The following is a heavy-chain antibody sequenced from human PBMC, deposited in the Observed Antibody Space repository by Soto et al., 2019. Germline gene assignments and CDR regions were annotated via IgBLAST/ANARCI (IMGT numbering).Heavy chain of an antibody. CDR3: VPVAVGGDYGYDY. V-gene: IGHV1-69*06. D-gene: IGHD6-19*01. CDR1: GGTFSSYA. Sequence: SVKVSCKASGGTFSSYAISWVRQAPGQGLEWMGGIIPIFGTANYAQKFQGRVTITADKSTSTAYMELSSLRSEDTAIYYCVPVAVGGDYGYDYWGQGTLVTVSS. CDR2: IIPIFGTA. J-gene: IGHJ4*02.